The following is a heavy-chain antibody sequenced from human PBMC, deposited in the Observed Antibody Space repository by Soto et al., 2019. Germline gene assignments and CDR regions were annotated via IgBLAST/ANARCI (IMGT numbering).Heavy chain of an antibody. D-gene: IGHD2-2*01. J-gene: IGHJ6*02. CDR1: GYTFTSYD. Sequence: SVKVSCKASGYTFTSYDINWVRQATGQGLEWMGWMNPNSGNTGYAQKFQGRVTMTRNTSISTAYMELSSLRSEDTAVYYCARGRGVVPAAIGYYYYYYGMDVWGQGTTVTVSS. CDR3: ARGRGVVPAAIGYYYYYYGMDV. V-gene: IGHV1-8*01. CDR2: MNPNSGNT.